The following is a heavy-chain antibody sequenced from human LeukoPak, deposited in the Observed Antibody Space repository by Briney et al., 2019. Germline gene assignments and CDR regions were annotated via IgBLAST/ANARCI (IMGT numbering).Heavy chain of an antibody. D-gene: IGHD6-13*01. CDR2: IGTAGEI. V-gene: IGHV3-13*01. CDR3: ARAAYSSTWYSRYFDL. Sequence: GGSLRLSCAASGFTIRSYDMHWVRQATGKGLEWVSGIGTAGEIYYPGSVKGRFTISRENAKNSLYLQMNSLRAGDTAVYYCARAAYSSTWYSRYFDLWGRGTLVTVSS. J-gene: IGHJ2*01. CDR1: GFTIRSYD.